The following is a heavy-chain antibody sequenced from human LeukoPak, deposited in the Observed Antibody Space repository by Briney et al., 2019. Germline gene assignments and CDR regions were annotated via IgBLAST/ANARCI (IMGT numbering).Heavy chain of an antibody. CDR3: ARGKSSGWYALYYFDY. CDR2: INHSGST. CDR1: GGSFSGYY. J-gene: IGHJ4*02. V-gene: IGHV4-34*01. D-gene: IGHD6-19*01. Sequence: SETLSLTCAVYGGSFSGYYWSRIRQPPGKGLEWIGEINHSGSTNYNPSLKSRVTISVDTSKNQFSLKLSSVTAADTAVYYCARGKSSGWYALYYFDYWGQGTLVTVSS.